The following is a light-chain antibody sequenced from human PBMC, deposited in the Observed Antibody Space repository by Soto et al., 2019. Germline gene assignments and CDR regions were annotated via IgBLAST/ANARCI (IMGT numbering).Light chain of an antibody. J-gene: IGKJ1*01. Sequence: DIQMTQSPSTLPASVGDRVTVTCRASQSISSWLAWYQEKPGKAPKLLIYKASLLDTGGPSRFSGSGSGTEFTLTISSRQTDDCGTYYCQQYNSHPWTFGQGTKVEMK. CDR1: QSISSW. V-gene: IGKV1-5*03. CDR3: QQYNSHPWT. CDR2: KAS.